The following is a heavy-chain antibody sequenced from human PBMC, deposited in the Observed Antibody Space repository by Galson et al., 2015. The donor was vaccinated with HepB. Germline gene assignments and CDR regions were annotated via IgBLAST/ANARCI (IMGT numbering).Heavy chain of an antibody. CDR1: GYTLTELS. CDR3: ARTSGGNSPDAFDI. J-gene: IGHJ3*02. V-gene: IGHV1-24*01. Sequence: SVKVSCKVSGYTLTELSMHWVRQAPGKGLEWMGGFDPEDGETIYAQKFQGRVTMTEDTSTDTAYMELSSLRSEDTAVYYCARTSGGNSPDAFDIWGQGTMVTVSS. CDR2: FDPEDGET. D-gene: IGHD4-23*01.